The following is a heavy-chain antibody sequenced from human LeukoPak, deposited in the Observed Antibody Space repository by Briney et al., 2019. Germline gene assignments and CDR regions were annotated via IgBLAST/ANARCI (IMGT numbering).Heavy chain of an antibody. D-gene: IGHD2-2*01. V-gene: IGHV1-2*06. CDR3: ARDYCSSTSCLFDY. CDR2: INPNSGDT. CDR1: GGTFSSYA. Sequence: ASVTVSCKASGGTFSSYAISWVRQAPGQGLEWMGRINPNSGDTNYAQKFQGRVTMTRDTSISTAYMELSRLRFDDTAVYYCARDYCSSTSCLFDYWGQGTLVTVSS. J-gene: IGHJ4*02.